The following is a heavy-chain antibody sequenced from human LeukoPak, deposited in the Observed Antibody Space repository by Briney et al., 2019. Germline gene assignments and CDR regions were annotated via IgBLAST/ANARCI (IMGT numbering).Heavy chain of an antibody. CDR1: GFSFNSHA. J-gene: IGHJ4*02. D-gene: IGHD2/OR15-2a*01. V-gene: IGHV3-30*03. Sequence: GRSLRLSCAASGFSFNSHAMHWVRQAPGKGLEWVSIISTDGNNEDHVDSVRGRFTISRDNSKNTLYLQMNSLRAEDTAVYYCARGCASQYCFIIDFWGQGTLVTVSS. CDR2: ISTDGNNE. CDR3: ARGCASQYCFIIDF.